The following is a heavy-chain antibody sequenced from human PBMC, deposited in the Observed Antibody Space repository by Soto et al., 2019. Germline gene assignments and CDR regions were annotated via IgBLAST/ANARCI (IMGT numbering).Heavy chain of an antibody. Sequence: QVQLMQSGAEVKKPGASVKVSCKASGDTFTEYYIHWVRQAPGQGLEWMGTVNPSGGHTTYAQHFMGRVTMTRDTSASTLYMELTSVTSEDTAVYYCARGGHVVVVTAALGYWGQGTLVTVSS. V-gene: IGHV1-46*01. CDR2: VNPSGGHT. D-gene: IGHD2-21*02. CDR3: ARGGHVVVVTAALGY. J-gene: IGHJ4*02. CDR1: GDTFTEYY.